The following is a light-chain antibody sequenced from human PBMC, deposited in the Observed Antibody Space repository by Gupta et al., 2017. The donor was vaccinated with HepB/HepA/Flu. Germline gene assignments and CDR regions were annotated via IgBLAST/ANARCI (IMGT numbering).Light chain of an antibody. Sequence: IVMTQSPATLSVSPGERATLSCRASQGVSTRLAWYQQKPGQALRLLIFDTSTRDTGIPARFSGSGSGTEFTLTISSRQLEEFGLYYVQQDNIWPPLTFGGGTKVEIK. V-gene: IGKV3-15*01. CDR2: DTS. J-gene: IGKJ4*01. CDR1: QGVSTR. CDR3: QQDNIWPPLT.